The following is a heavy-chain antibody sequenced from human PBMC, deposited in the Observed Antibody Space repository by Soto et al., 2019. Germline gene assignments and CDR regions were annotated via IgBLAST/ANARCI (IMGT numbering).Heavy chain of an antibody. Sequence: PGGSLRLSCAVSGLTFSSYAMHWVRQAPGKGLEWVAVISYDGTNKYYADSVKGRFTISRDNAKNSLYLQMNSLRDEDTAVYYCARELIVANYGMDVWGQGTTVTVSS. CDR1: GLTFSSYA. J-gene: IGHJ6*02. CDR2: ISYDGTNK. V-gene: IGHV3-30-3*01. CDR3: ARELIVANYGMDV. D-gene: IGHD5-12*01.